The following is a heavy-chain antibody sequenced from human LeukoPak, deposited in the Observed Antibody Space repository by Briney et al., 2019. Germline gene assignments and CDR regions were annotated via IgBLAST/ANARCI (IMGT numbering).Heavy chain of an antibody. CDR2: IYPGDSDT. D-gene: IGHD2-2*01. V-gene: IGHV5-51*01. J-gene: IGHJ4*02. Sequence: GESLKISCKGSGYSFTSYWIGWVRQMPGKGLEWMGIIYPGDSDTRYSPSFQGQVTISADKSISTAYLQWRSLKASDTAMYYCASRYCSSTSCYDYWGQGTLVTVSS. CDR3: ASRYCSSTSCYDY. CDR1: GYSFTSYW.